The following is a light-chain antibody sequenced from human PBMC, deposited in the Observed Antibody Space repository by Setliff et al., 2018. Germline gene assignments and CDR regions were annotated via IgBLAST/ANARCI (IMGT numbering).Light chain of an antibody. CDR1: SRDVGAYNL. V-gene: IGLV2-8*01. CDR2: EVT. CDR3: CSYAASYNPYV. J-gene: IGLJ1*01. Sequence: QSALAQPPSASGSPGQSLTISCTGTSRDVGAYNLVSWYQQLPGKAPKLLIYEVTKRPSGVPDRFSGSKSGNTASLTVSGLQADDEADYYCCSYAASYNPYVFGTGTKGTVL.